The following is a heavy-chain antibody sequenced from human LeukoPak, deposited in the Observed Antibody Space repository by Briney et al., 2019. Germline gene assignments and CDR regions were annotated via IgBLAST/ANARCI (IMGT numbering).Heavy chain of an antibody. V-gene: IGHV3-30*02. CDR1: GFTFSSYG. D-gene: IGHD6-13*01. J-gene: IGHJ4*02. CDR2: IRYDGSNK. Sequence: PGGSLRLSCAASGFTFSSYGMHWARQAPGKGLEWVAFIRYDGSNKYYADSVKGRFTISRDNSKNTLYLQMNSLRAEDTAVYYCAKDRGQQSADFDYWGQGTLVTVSS. CDR3: AKDRGQQSADFDY.